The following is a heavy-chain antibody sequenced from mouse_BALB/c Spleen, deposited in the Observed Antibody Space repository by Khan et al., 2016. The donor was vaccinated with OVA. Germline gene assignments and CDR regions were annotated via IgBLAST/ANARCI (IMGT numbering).Heavy chain of an antibody. Sequence: QVQLKESGPGLVAPSQSLSITCTVSGFSLTSNGVSWVRQPPGKGLEWLGVIWGDGSINYHSVLKSRLSISKDNSKSQVFLKLNSLQTDGTATYYCAKLRVFYFDYWGQGTTRTVSS. V-gene: IGHV2-3*01. CDR2: IWGDGSI. CDR3: AKLRVFYFDY. J-gene: IGHJ2*01. CDR1: GFSLTSNG.